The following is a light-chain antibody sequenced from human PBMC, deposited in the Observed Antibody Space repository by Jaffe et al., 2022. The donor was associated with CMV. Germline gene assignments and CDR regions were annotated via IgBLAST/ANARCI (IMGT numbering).Light chain of an antibody. Sequence: DIQMTQSPSSLSASVGDRVTITCRASQGIGNDLDWYQQKPGKAPKRLIYAASSLQSGVPSRFSGSRSGTEFSLTISSLHPEDFATYFCLQYNTYFTFGGGTKVEIK. V-gene: IGKV1-17*01. CDR1: QGIGND. J-gene: IGKJ4*01. CDR2: AAS. CDR3: LQYNTYFT.